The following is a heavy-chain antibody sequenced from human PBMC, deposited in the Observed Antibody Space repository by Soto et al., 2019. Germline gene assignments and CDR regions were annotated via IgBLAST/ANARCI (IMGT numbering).Heavy chain of an antibody. V-gene: IGHV4-59*01. D-gene: IGHD3-10*01. CDR1: GGSISSYY. Sequence: ETRSLTCTVSGGSISSYYWSWIRQPPGKGLEWIGYIYYSGSTNYNPSLKSRVTISVDTSKNQFSLKLSSVTAADTAVYYCARGQVGSGSYRYYYYGMDVWGQGTTVTVSS. CDR2: IYYSGST. J-gene: IGHJ6*02. CDR3: ARGQVGSGSYRYYYYGMDV.